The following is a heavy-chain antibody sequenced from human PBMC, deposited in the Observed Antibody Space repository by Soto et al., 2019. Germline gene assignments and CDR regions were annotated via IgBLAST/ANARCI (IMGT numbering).Heavy chain of an antibody. J-gene: IGHJ6*02. CDR3: ARENSYDFWSGPQTMDV. Sequence: GGSLRLSCAPSGFTFSSYVMHWVRQAPGKGLEWVAAVHYDGTKKYYADSVRGRFTISRDNSENILYLQMNSLRPDDTAVYFCARENSYDFWSGPQTMDVWGQGTTVTVSS. CDR2: VHYDGTKK. V-gene: IGHV3-33*01. CDR1: GFTFSSYV. D-gene: IGHD3-3*01.